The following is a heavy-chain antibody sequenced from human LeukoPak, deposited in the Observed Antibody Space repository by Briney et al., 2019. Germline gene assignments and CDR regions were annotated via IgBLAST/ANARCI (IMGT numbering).Heavy chain of an antibody. CDR3: TTDPYYYDSSGYLDY. J-gene: IGHJ4*02. CDR1: GFIVSTNY. CDR2: IKSKTDGGTT. Sequence: GGSLRLSCVASGFIVSTNYMGWVRQAPGKGLEWVGRIKSKTDGGTTDYAAPVKGRFTISRDDSKNTLYLQMNSLKTEDTAVYYCTTDPYYYDSSGYLDYWGQGTLVTVSS. D-gene: IGHD3-22*01. V-gene: IGHV3-15*01.